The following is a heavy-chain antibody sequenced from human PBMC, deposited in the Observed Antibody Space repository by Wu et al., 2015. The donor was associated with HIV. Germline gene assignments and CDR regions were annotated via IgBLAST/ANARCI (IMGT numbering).Heavy chain of an antibody. CDR1: GGTFSSYA. CDR3: ARGGDYYGSGSYYLPLFDY. Sequence: QVQLVQSGAEVKKPGSSVKVSCKASGGTFSSYAISWVRQAPGQGLEWMGGIIPIFGTANYAQKFQGRVTITADESTSTAYMELSSLRSEDTAVYYCARGGDYYGSGSYYLPLFDYWGQGTLVTVSS. J-gene: IGHJ4*02. CDR2: IIPIFGTA. D-gene: IGHD3-10*01. V-gene: IGHV1-69*12.